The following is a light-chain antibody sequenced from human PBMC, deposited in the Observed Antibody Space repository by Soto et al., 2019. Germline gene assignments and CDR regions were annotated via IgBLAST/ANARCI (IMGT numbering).Light chain of an antibody. CDR3: SSYTSSSTSHVV. J-gene: IGLJ2*01. V-gene: IGLV2-14*01. CDR2: DVS. CDR1: SSDVGGYNY. Sequence: QSVLTQPASVSGSPGQSITISRTGTSSDVGGYNYVSWYQQHPCKAPKLMIYDVSNRPSGVSNRFSGSKSGNTASLTISGLQADDEADYYCSSYTSSSTSHVVFGGGTKLTVL.